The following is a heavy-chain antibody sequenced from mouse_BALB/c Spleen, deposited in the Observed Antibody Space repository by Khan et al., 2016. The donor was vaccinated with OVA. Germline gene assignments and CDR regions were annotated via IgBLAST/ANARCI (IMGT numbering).Heavy chain of an antibody. Sequence: QVQLQQSGPGLVQPSQSLSITCTVSGFSLTSYGIHWVRQSPGKGLEWLGVIWSSGNTDYNAAFISRLNISKDNSKSQVFFKMNSLQADVTAIYXCARVYYKYDRYFDVWGAGTTVTVSS. CDR2: IWSSGNT. V-gene: IGHV2-4-1*01. J-gene: IGHJ1*01. CDR1: GFSLTSYG. CDR3: ARVYYKYDRYFDV. D-gene: IGHD2-14*01.